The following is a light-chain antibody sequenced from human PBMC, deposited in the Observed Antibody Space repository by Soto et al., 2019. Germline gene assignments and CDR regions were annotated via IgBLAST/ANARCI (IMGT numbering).Light chain of an antibody. V-gene: IGKV3-15*01. Sequence: IVLTQSQGTLPLSPGEIATLSCRASQSVSSNLAWYQHQPGQAPRVLIYGASTRATGFPARFSGSGSGTDFTLTISSLQPEDFATYYCQQSYSTPWTFGQGTKVDIK. J-gene: IGKJ1*01. CDR1: QSVSSN. CDR3: QQSYSTPWT. CDR2: GAS.